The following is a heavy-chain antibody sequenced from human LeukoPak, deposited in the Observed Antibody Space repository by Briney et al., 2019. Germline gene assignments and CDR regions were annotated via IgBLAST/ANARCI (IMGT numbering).Heavy chain of an antibody. CDR3: ARAGSSGIHEDAFDI. D-gene: IGHD3-22*01. CDR1: GGTFSSYA. V-gene: IGHV1-69*13. Sequence: ASVKVSCKASGGTFSSYAISWVRQAPGQGLEWMGGIIPIFGTANYAQKFQGRVTITADESTSTAYMELSSLRSEDTAVYYCARAGSSGIHEDAFDIWGQGTMVTVSS. J-gene: IGHJ3*02. CDR2: IIPIFGTA.